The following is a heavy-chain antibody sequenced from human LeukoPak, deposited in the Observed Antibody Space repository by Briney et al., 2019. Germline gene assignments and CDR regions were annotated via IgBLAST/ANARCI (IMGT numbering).Heavy chain of an antibody. V-gene: IGHV3-23*01. J-gene: IGHJ4*02. CDR2: ISGSGGST. CDR1: GFTFSSYA. D-gene: IGHD3-16*02. Sequence: GGSLRLSCAASGFTFSSYAMSWVRQAPGKGLEWVSAISGSGGSTYYADSVKGRFTISRDNAKNSLYLQMNSLRAEDTAVYYCARDPYDFYDYVWGSYRPFDYWGQGTLVTVSS. CDR3: ARDPYDFYDYVWGSYRPFDY.